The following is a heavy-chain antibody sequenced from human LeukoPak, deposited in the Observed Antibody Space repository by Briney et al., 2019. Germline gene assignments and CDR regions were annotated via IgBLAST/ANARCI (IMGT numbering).Heavy chain of an antibody. J-gene: IGHJ3*02. CDR2: IIPIFGTA. V-gene: IGHV1-69*13. CDR3: ARATQDGSAFDI. CDR1: GYTFTSYY. Sequence: GASVKVSCKAPGYTFTSYYMHWVRQAPGQGLEWMGGIIPIFGTANYAQKFQGRVTITADESTSTAYMELSSLRSEDTAVYYCARATQDGSAFDIWGQGTMVTVSS. D-gene: IGHD1-26*01.